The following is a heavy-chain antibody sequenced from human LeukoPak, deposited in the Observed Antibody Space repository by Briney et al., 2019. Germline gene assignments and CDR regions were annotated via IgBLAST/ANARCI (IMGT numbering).Heavy chain of an antibody. J-gene: IGHJ4*02. CDR1: GFTFSSYW. V-gene: IGHV3-7*01. CDR2: IKQDGSEI. Sequence: GGSLRLSCTASGFTFSSYWMSWVRQAPGKGLEWVANIKQDGSEIYYVDFVKGRFTISRDSAKNSLYLHMNSLRAEDTAVYYCATDYGANSGGFDYWGQGTLVTVSS. CDR3: ATDYGANSGGFDY. D-gene: IGHD4-23*01.